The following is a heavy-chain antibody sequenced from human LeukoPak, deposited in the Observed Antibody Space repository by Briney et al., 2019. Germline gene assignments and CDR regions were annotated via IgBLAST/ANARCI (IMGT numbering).Heavy chain of an antibody. CDR2: INPTGTRT. CDR3: ARGTAATTIYSSSWFFGGY. J-gene: IGHJ4*02. CDR1: GYTFINNW. D-gene: IGHD6-13*01. Sequence: GASVKVSCKASGYTFINNWMHWVRQAPGQGLEWVGLINPTGTRTLYAQKFQGRVTMTRDMSTSTVYMELSSLRSEDTAVYYCARGTAATTIYSSSWFFGGYWGQGTLVTVSS. V-gene: IGHV1-46*01.